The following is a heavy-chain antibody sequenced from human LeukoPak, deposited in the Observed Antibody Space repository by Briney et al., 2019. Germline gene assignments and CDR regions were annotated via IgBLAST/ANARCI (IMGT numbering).Heavy chain of an antibody. J-gene: IGHJ6*02. V-gene: IGHV3-33*08. CDR3: ARTHIGTGYYYYALDV. Sequence: GGSLRLSCAASGFTFSSYGMHWVRQAPGKGLEWVTVIWYDGSNKYYADSVKGRFTISGDNSKNTLYLQMNSLRAEDTAVYYCARTHIGTGYYYYALDVWGQGTTVTVSS. CDR2: IWYDGSNK. CDR1: GFTFSSYG. D-gene: IGHD2-21*01.